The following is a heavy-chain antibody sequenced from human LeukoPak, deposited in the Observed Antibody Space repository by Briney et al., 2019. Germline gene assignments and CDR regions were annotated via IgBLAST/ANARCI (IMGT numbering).Heavy chain of an antibody. D-gene: IGHD4-23*01. CDR1: GFTFSTYA. CDR3: AKETDYGGNRVFEN. Sequence: GGSLRLSCAASGFTFSTYAMSWVRQAPGKGLEWVANIKLAETEKYYVDSVKGRFTISRDNAKSSLYLQMNSLRVEDTALYYCAKETDYGGNRVFENWGQGTLVTVSS. J-gene: IGHJ4*02. CDR2: IKLAETEK. V-gene: IGHV3-7*03.